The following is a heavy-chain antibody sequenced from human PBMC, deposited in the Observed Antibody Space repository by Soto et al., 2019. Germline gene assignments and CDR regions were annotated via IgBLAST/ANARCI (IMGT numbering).Heavy chain of an antibody. V-gene: IGHV3-49*03. D-gene: IGHD2-15*01. CDR2: IRSKAYGGTT. J-gene: IGHJ3*02. Sequence: GGSLRLSCTASGFTFGDYAMSWFRQAPGKGLEWVGFIRSKAYGGTTEYAASVKGRFTISRDDSKSIAYLQMNSLETEDTAVYYCTRGPWDIVVVVAANHDAFDIWGQGTMVTVSS. CDR3: TRGPWDIVVVVAANHDAFDI. CDR1: GFTFGDYA.